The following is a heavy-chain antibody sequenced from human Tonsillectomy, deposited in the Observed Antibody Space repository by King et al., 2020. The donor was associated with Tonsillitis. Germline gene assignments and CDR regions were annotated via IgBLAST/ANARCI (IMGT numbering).Heavy chain of an antibody. Sequence: DVQLVESGGGLVKPGGSLRLSCAASGLTFSNAWMSWVRQAPGKGLEWVGRIKSKIDGGTTDYAAPVKGRFTTSRDDSKNMLYLQMKSLKTEDTAVYFCIIDTDYYYYYGMDVWGQGTTVTVSS. D-gene: IGHD3-9*01. CDR2: IKSKIDGGTT. CDR3: IIDTDYYYYYGMDV. V-gene: IGHV3-15*01. CDR1: GLTFSNAW. J-gene: IGHJ6*02.